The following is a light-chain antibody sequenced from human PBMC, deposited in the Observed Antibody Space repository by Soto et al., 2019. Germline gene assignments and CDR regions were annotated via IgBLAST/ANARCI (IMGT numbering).Light chain of an antibody. CDR3: QKYDSAPT. CDR2: GAS. V-gene: IGKV1-39*01. J-gene: IGKJ1*01. Sequence: DSQMTQSPCSLSASLGDRVTITCQTSQSINTYLNWYQQKPGKAPKLLIYGASSLQSGVPLRFSGSGSGTDFTLTISSLQPEDVASYYCQKYDSAPTFGPGTKVDIK. CDR1: QSINTY.